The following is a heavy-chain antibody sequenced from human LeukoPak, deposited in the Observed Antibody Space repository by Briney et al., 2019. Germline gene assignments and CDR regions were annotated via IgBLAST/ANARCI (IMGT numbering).Heavy chain of an antibody. V-gene: IGHV1-69*13. CDR1: GGTFSSYA. J-gene: IGHJ6*02. CDR3: AVPVLTIFGVVTNYYYYYGMDV. D-gene: IGHD3-3*01. Sequence: SVKVSCKASGGTFSSYAISRVRQAPGQGLEWMGGIIPIFGTANYAQKFQGRVTITADESTSTAYMELSSLRSEDTAVYYCAVPVLTIFGVVTNYYYYYGMDVWGQGTTVTVSS. CDR2: IIPIFGTA.